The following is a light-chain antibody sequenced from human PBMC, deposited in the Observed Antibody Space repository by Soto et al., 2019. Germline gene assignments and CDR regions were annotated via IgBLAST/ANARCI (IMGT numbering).Light chain of an antibody. CDR3: SSYTSSSTLHYV. Sequence: QSVLTQPASVSGSPGQSITISCTGTSSDVGGYNYVSWYQQHPGKAPKLMIYEVSNRPSGVSNRFSGSKSDNTASLTVSGLQAGDEADYYCSSYTSSSTLHYVFGTGTKVTVL. J-gene: IGLJ1*01. CDR1: SSDVGGYNY. V-gene: IGLV2-14*01. CDR2: EVS.